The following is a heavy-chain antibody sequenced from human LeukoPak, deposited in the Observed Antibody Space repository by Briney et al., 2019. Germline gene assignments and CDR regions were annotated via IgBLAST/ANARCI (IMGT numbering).Heavy chain of an antibody. CDR3: ARVVGLTGYSSSWYSGYYYYMDV. Sequence: ASVKVSCKTSGGTFSSYAITWVRQTPGQGLEWMGGIIPIFGTANYAQKFQDRVTITADKSTSTAYMELSSLRSEDTAVYYCARVVGLTGYSSSWYSGYYYYMDVWGKGTTVTVSS. D-gene: IGHD6-13*01. CDR1: GGTFSSYA. V-gene: IGHV1-69*06. CDR2: IIPIFGTA. J-gene: IGHJ6*03.